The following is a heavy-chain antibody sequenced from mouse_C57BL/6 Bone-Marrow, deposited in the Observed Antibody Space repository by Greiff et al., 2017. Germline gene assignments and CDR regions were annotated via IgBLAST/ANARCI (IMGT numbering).Heavy chain of an antibody. D-gene: IGHD1-1*01. J-gene: IGHJ1*03. Sequence: DVQLQESGGDLVKPGGSLKLSCAASGFTFSSYGMSWVRQTPDKRLEWVATISSGGGYPYYPDSVKGRFTISRDNAKNTLYLQLSRLKSEDTAVYYCARRGFYFGSRGYFDDWGTGTTVTVSS. CDR1: GFTFSSYG. V-gene: IGHV5-6*01. CDR3: ARRGFYFGSRGYFDD. CDR2: ISSGGGYP.